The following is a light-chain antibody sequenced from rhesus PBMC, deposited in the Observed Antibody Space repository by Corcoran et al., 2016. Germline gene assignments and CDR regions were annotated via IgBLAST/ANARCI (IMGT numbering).Light chain of an antibody. Sequence: QSVLTQPPSASEAAKKSVTISCSGSSSNIGSNSVSWYQQLPGTAPKLLIYDNDQRASGVSDRFSGSKSGTSASLAISGLQTEDEADYYCAAWDDSLSGYLFGAGTRLTVL. CDR1: SSNIGSNS. CDR2: DND. V-gene: IGLV1-60*01. J-gene: IGLJ1*01. CDR3: AAWDDSLSGYL.